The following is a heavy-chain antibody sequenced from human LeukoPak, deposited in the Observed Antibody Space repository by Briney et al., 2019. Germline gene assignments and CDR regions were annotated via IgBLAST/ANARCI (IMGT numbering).Heavy chain of an antibody. J-gene: IGHJ4*02. D-gene: IGHD5-24*01. V-gene: IGHV1-8*02. CDR1: GYTFTSYD. CDR3: AREVEMATIVDY. Sequence: ASVKVSCKASGYTFTSYDINWVRQATGQGLEWMGWMNPNSGNTGYAQKFQGRVTMTRDTSISTAYMELSRLRSDDTAVYYCAREVEMATIVDYWGQGTLVTVSS. CDR2: MNPNSGNT.